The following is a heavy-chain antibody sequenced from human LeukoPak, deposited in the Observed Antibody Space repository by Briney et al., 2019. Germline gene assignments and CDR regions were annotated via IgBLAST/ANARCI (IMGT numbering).Heavy chain of an antibody. D-gene: IGHD2-15*01. CDR2: ISAYNGNT. J-gene: IGHJ4*02. CDR3: ARDRFILGYCSGGSCPFDY. V-gene: IGHV1-18*04. Sequence: ASVKVSCKASGYTFTSYGISWVRQAPGQGREWMGWISAYNGNTNYAQKLQGRVTMTTDTSTSTAYMELRSLRSDDTAVYYCARDRFILGYCSGGSCPFDYWGQGTLVTVSS. CDR1: GYTFTSYG.